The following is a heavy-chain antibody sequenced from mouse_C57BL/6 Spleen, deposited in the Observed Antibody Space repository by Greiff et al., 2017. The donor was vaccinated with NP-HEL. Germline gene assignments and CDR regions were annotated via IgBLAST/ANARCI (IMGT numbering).Heavy chain of an antibody. CDR3: ARRETGTRYFDY. CDR2: IYPRDGST. CDR1: GYTFTDHT. D-gene: IGHD4-1*01. Sequence: VQLQQQSDAELVKPGASVKISCKVSGYTFTDHTIHWMKQRPEQGLEWIGYIYPRDGSTKYNEKFKGKATLTADKSSSTAYMQLNSLTSEDSAVYFCARRETGTRYFDYWGQGTTLTVSS. J-gene: IGHJ2*01. V-gene: IGHV1-78*01.